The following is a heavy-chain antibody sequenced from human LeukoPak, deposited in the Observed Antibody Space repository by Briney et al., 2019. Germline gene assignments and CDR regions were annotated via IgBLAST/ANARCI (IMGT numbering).Heavy chain of an antibody. CDR1: GFTFSGSA. CDR3: TRSYCSSTSCYPNDY. J-gene: IGHJ4*02. CDR2: IRSKANSYAT. D-gene: IGHD2-2*01. V-gene: IGHV3-73*01. Sequence: GGSLRLSCAASGFTFSGSAMHWVRRASGKGLEWVGRIRSKANSYATAYAASVKGRFTISRDDSKNTAYLQMNSLKTEDTAVYYCTRSYCSSTSCYPNDYWGQGTLVTVSS.